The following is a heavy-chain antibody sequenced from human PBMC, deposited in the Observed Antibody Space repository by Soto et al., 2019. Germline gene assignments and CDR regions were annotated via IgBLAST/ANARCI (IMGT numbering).Heavy chain of an antibody. D-gene: IGHD1-26*01. J-gene: IGHJ4*02. CDR1: GFSLSTSGVG. V-gene: IGHV2-5*02. CDR2: IYWDDDK. Sequence: QITLKESGPTLVKPTQTLTLTCTFSGFSLSTSGVGVGWIRQPPGKALEWLALIYWDDDKRYSPSLKSRLTITKDTSKNQVVRTMTNMDPVDTATYDCAHRRAELWMDDYWGQGTLVTVSS. CDR3: AHRRAELWMDDY.